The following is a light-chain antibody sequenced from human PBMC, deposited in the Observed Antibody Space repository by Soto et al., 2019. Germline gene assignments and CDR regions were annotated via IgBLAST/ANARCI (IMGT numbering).Light chain of an antibody. CDR3: QQYNNWPS. J-gene: IGKJ5*01. CDR2: DIS. CDR1: QTVSRN. Sequence: QSASTLSVSTGERATLSCRASQTVSRNLAWYQQRPVQAPRLLIYDISNRAAGVPARFSGSGSETEFTLTIRSLQSEDFAVYFCQQYNNWPSFAQRTRLAIK. V-gene: IGKV3-15*01.